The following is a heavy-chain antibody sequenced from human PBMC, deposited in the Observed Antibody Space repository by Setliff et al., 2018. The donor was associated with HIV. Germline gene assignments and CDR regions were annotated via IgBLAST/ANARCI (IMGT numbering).Heavy chain of an antibody. CDR2: IYSGGST. D-gene: IGHD3-3*01. J-gene: IGHJ4*02. Sequence: SLRLSCAASGFTLSSTYMAWVRQAPGKGLEWVSTIYSGGSTYHADSVKGRFTLSRDTSKNTLFLQMNSLRPEDTAVYYCARVRLYNTALDYWGQGTLVTVSS. CDR1: GFTLSSTY. V-gene: IGHV3-66*02. CDR3: ARVRLYNTALDY.